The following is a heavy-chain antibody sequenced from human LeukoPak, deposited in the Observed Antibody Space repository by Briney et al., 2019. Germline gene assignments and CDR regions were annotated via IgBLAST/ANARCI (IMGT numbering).Heavy chain of an antibody. CDR2: INPYSGDT. D-gene: IGHD2-15*01. J-gene: IGHJ5*02. Sequence: ASVQVSCKSSGYTFTDYYMRWVRQAPGQGLEWMGWINPYSGDTNYAQKFQGRVTMTRDTSISTAYMQLSRLTSDDTAVYYCARVVVAATNWFDPWGQGTLVTVSS. CDR1: GYTFTDYY. V-gene: IGHV1-2*02. CDR3: ARVVVAATNWFDP.